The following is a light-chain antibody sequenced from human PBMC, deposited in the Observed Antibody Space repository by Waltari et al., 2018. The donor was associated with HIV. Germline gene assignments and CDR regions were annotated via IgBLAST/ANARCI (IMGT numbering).Light chain of an antibody. CDR3: TSFTTTTAWV. CDR2: DVT. Sequence: QSALTQPASVSGSLGQSITFSCTGTSSDIGGYDYVSWYQQHPGEAPKIIIYDVTNRPSGISDRFSDSKSGDTASLTISGLQAEDEADYYCTSFTTTTAWVFGGGTKLTVL. CDR1: SSDIGGYDY. V-gene: IGLV2-14*03. J-gene: IGLJ3*02.